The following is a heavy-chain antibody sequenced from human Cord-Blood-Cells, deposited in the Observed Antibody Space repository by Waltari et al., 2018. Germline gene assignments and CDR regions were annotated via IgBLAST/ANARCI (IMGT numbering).Heavy chain of an antibody. CDR2: ISGSDGST. CDR3: ANLEGYSGYDFDY. V-gene: IGHV3-23*01. D-gene: IGHD5-12*01. CDR1: GFTFSSYA. Sequence: EVQLLESGGGLVQPGGSLRLSCAASGFTFSSYAMSWVRQAPGKGLEWVSAISGSDGSTYYADSGKGRFTITRDNSRNKLYLQMNSLRAEDTAVYYCANLEGYSGYDFDYWGQGTLVTVSS. J-gene: IGHJ4*02.